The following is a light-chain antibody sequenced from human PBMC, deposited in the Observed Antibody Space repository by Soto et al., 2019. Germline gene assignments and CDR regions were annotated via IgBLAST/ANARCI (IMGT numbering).Light chain of an antibody. CDR3: QAYDSSLSGWG. V-gene: IGLV1-40*01. CDR1: SSNIGAGYD. Sequence: QSVLTQPPSVSGAPGQRVTISCTGSSSNIGAGYDVHWYQQLPGTAPKLLIYGNSNRPSGVPDRFSGSKSGTSASLAITGLQAEEEADYSCQAYDSSLSGWGFGGGTKRTVL. J-gene: IGLJ3*02. CDR2: GNS.